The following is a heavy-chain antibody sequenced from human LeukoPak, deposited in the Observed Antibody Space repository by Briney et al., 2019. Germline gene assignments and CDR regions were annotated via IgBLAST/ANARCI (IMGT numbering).Heavy chain of an antibody. V-gene: IGHV3-74*01. J-gene: IGHJ4*02. CDR1: GFTFSSYW. CDR3: GKEMDS. Sequence: PGGSLRLSCAASGFTFSSYWMHWARQVPGKGLVWVSRINADTSFISYADSVKGRFTISRDNAKNTLYLQMNSLRAEDTAVYYCGKEMDSWGRGTLVTVSS. CDR2: INADTSFI.